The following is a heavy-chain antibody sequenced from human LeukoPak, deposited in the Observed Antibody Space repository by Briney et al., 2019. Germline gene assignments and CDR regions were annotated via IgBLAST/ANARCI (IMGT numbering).Heavy chain of an antibody. V-gene: IGHV1-69*05. J-gene: IGHJ4*02. CDR1: GGTFSSYA. D-gene: IGHD4-17*01. CDR3: ARSIHDYGDYRPFWY. Sequence: GASVKVSCKASGGTFSSYAISWVRQAPGQGLEWMARIIPIFGTANYAQKFQGRVTITTDESTSTAYMELSSLRSEDTAVYYCARSIHDYGDYRPFWYWGQGTLVTVSS. CDR2: IIPIFGTA.